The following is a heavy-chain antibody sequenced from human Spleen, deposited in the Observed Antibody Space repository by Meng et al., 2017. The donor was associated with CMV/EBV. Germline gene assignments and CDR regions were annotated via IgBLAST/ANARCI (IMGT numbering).Heavy chain of an antibody. CDR1: GGTFSSYA. CDR3: ARDRKSIVVAARGYYYGMDV. CDR2: ISAYNGNT. D-gene: IGHD6-19*01. Sequence: ASVKVSCKASGGTFSSYAISWVRQAPGQGLEWMGWISAYNGNTNYAQKLQGRVTMTTDTSTSTAYMELRSLRSDDTAVYYCARDRKSIVVAARGYYYGMDVWGQGTTVTVSS. V-gene: IGHV1-18*01. J-gene: IGHJ6*02.